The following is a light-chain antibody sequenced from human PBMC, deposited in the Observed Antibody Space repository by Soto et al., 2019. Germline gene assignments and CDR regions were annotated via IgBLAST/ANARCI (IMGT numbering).Light chain of an antibody. CDR1: QSVSSY. CDR2: DAS. J-gene: IGKJ4*01. Sequence: EIVMTQSPATLSASPGERATLSCRASQSVSSYLAWYQQKPGQAPRLLIYDASNRATGIPARFSGSGSGTDFTLTISRLEPEDFAVYYCQQYGNSPLTFGGGTKVDIK. V-gene: IGKV3-11*01. CDR3: QQYGNSPLT.